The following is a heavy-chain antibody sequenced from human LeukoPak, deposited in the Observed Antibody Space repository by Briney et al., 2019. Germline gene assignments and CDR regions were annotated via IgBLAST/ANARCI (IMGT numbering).Heavy chain of an antibody. CDR3: SRENGAFSPFGY. CDR2: ISLSGLT. Sequence: PSETLSLTCGVSGFSITSTNWRRWVRQPPGQGLEWIGEISLSGLTNYNPSLNSRVTMALDTAKNHLSLSQASVAAADTAVYYCSRENGAFSPFGYWGQGTLVSVPS. V-gene: IGHV4-4*02. D-gene: IGHD2-8*01. J-gene: IGHJ4*02. CDR1: GFSITSTNW.